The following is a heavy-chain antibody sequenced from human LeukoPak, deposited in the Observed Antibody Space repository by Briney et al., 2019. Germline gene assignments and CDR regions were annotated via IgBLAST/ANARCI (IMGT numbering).Heavy chain of an antibody. Sequence: GGSLRLSCAASGFTFSSYEMNWVRQAPGKGLEWVSYISSSGSTIYYADSVKGRFTISRDNAKNSLYLQMNSLRAEDTAVYYCASPYNSRWYELCYWGQGTLVTVSS. CDR3: ASPYNSRWYELCY. CDR1: GFTFSSYE. J-gene: IGHJ4*02. D-gene: IGHD6-13*01. V-gene: IGHV3-48*03. CDR2: ISSSGSTI.